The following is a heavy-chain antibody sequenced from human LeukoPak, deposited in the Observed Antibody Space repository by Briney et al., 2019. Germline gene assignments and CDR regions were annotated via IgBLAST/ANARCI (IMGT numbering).Heavy chain of an antibody. CDR2: FDPEDGET. Sequence: ASVKVSCKVSGYTLTELSMHWVRQAPGKGLEWMGGFDPEDGETIYAQKFQGRVTMAEDTSTDTAYMELSSLRSEDTAVYYCATDRGYLRFLRHWGQGTLVTVSS. J-gene: IGHJ4*02. V-gene: IGHV1-24*01. D-gene: IGHD3-3*01. CDR1: GYTLTELS. CDR3: ATDRGYLRFLRH.